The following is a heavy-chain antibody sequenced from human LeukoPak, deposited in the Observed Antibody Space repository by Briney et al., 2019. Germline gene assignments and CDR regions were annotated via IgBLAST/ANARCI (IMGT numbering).Heavy chain of an antibody. CDR3: AKTQITIFGVVHPFDY. V-gene: IGHV3-66*01. Sequence: PGGSLRLSCAASGFTVSSNYMSWVRQAPGKGLEWVSVIYSGGSTYYADSVKGRFTISRDNSKNTLYLQMNSLRAEDTAVYYCAKTQITIFGVVHPFDYWGQGTLVTVSS. J-gene: IGHJ4*02. CDR2: IYSGGST. D-gene: IGHD3-3*01. CDR1: GFTVSSNY.